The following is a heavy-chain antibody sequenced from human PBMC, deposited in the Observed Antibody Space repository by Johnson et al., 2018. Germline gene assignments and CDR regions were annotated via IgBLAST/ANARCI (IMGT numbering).Heavy chain of an antibody. D-gene: IGHD5-12*01. V-gene: IGHV3-30-3*01. CDR2: ISYDGSNK. J-gene: IGHJ6*03. CDR3: ARGGWGVVATGGYMDV. Sequence: VQLVESGGGVVQPGRSLRLSCAASGFTFNNYAMHWVRQAPAKGLEWVAVISYDGSNKNYADSVRGRFTISRDKSKNTLYLQMNSLRAEDTAVYYCARGGWGVVATGGYMDVWGKGTTVTVSS. CDR1: GFTFNNYA.